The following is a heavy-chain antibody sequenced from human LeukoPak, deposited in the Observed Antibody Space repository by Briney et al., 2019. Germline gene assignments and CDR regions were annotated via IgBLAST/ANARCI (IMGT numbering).Heavy chain of an antibody. J-gene: IGHJ4*02. D-gene: IGHD3-10*01. CDR3: ARDFQFRGV. CDR2: INTDGSST. Sequence: PGGSLRLSCAASGFIFSSYWMHWVRQAPGKGLVWVSRINTDGSSTSYVDSVKGRFTISRDSAKNTMYLQMNGLRAEDTAVYYCARDFQFRGVWGQGTLVTVSS. CDR1: GFIFSSYW. V-gene: IGHV3-74*01.